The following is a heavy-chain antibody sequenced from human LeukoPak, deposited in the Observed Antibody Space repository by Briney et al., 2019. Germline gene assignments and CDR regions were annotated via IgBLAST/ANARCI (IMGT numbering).Heavy chain of an antibody. J-gene: IGHJ4*02. CDR3: ARHVPSGYDYVWGSYEVPDY. V-gene: IGHV5-51*01. CDR2: IYPGDSDT. D-gene: IGHD3-16*01. Sequence: GESLKISCKGSGYSFTSYWIGWVRQMPGKGLEWMGIIYPGDSDTRYSPSFQGQVTISADKSISTAYLQWSSLKASDTAMYYCARHVPSGYDYVWGSYEVPDYWGQGTLVTVSS. CDR1: GYSFTSYW.